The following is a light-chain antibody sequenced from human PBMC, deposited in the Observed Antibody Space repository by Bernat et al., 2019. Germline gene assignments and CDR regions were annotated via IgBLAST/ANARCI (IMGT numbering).Light chain of an antibody. V-gene: IGKV1-5*03. J-gene: IGKJ3*01. CDR2: MAS. Sequence: DVQMTQSPSTLSASVGDRVSITCRASQSISNWVAWYQQKPGKAPNLLIYMASTLETGVPSRFSGSGSGTEFTLTISSLQPDDFASYYCQHYSTYPITFGPGTKV. CDR3: QHYSTYPIT. CDR1: QSISNW.